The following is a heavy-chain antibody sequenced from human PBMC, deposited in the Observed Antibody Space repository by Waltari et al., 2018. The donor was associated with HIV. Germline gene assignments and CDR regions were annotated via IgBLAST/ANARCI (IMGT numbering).Heavy chain of an antibody. CDR1: GFTFSNHF. V-gene: IGHV3-7*03. J-gene: IGHJ4*01. CDR2: ISSDGESS. CDR3: ARAFGVVSGAPKFFDY. D-gene: IGHD3-3*01. Sequence: VQLLESGGQLVPPWGSLTLSCQVPGFTFSNHFMNWVRQAPGKGLQLLSGISSDGESSFYVASFKGRATVSGDNTKSIMFLDINNLKFEDTATYFCARAFGVVSGAPKFFDYWGRGTLVSVSS.